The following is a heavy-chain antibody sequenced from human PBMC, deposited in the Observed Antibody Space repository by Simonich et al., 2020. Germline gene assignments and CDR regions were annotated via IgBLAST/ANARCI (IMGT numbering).Heavy chain of an antibody. Sequence: QVQLVQSGAEVKKPGASVKVSGKASGYTFTGDYMHWGRQAPGQGLEWLGRLHPISGGTIYAQKFQGRVTMTRDTSISTAYMELSRLRSDDTAVYYCARELKGVPVGWGSQIDIWGQGTMVTVSS. V-gene: IGHV1-2*06. CDR2: LHPISGGT. J-gene: IGHJ3*02. CDR3: ARELKGVPVGWGSQIDI. CDR1: GYTFTGDY. D-gene: IGHD6-19*01.